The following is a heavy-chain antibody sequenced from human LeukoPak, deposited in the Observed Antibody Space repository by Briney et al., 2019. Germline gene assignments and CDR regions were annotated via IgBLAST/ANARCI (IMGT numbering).Heavy chain of an antibody. CDR3: ARPGDYDFWSGYYDY. V-gene: IGHV4-34*01. Sequence: PSETLSLTCAVYGVSFSGYYWSWIRQPPGKGLEWIGEINHSGSTNYNPSLKSRVTISVDTSKNQFSLKLSSVTAADTAVYYCARPGDYDFWSGYYDYWGQGTLVTVSS. J-gene: IGHJ4*02. CDR2: INHSGST. CDR1: GVSFSGYY. D-gene: IGHD3-3*01.